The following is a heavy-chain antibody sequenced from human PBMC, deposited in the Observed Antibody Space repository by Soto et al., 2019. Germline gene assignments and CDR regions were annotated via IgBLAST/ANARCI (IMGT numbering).Heavy chain of an antibody. J-gene: IGHJ4*02. V-gene: IGHV3-23*01. D-gene: IGHD4-17*01. CDR3: AMSLQATVTTFYFDY. CDR2: ISGSGGGT. Sequence: GGSLRLSCAASGFTFSSYAMSWVRQAPGKGLEWVSAISGSGGGTYYADSVKGRFTISRDNSKHALYLQLNSLIAEDTAVYFFAMSLQATVTTFYFDYWGQGTLVTVSS. CDR1: GFTFSSYA.